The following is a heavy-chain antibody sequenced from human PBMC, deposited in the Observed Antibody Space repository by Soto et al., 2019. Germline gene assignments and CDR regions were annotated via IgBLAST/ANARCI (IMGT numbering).Heavy chain of an antibody. CDR1: RFTFSSYG. CDR2: ISYDGSNK. V-gene: IGHV3-30*18. CDR3: AKDPSNGWLLDY. J-gene: IGHJ4*02. Sequence: QVPLVESGGGVVQPGRSLRLSCAVSRFTFSSYGMHWVRQAPGKGLEWVAVISYDGSNKYYADSVKGRFTISRDNSKNTLYLQMNSLRAEDTAVYYCAKDPSNGWLLDYWGQGTLVTVSS. D-gene: IGHD6-19*01.